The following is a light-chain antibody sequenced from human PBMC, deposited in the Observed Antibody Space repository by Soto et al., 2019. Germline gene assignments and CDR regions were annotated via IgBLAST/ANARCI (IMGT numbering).Light chain of an antibody. J-gene: IGLJ3*02. V-gene: IGLV1-44*01. Sequence: QSVLTQPPSASGTPGQRVTISCSGSSSNIGSNAVNWYQQLPGTAPKLLIYSNNQRPSGVPDRFSGSKSGTSASLAISGLQSEDGADYYCAAWDDSLSGVFGGGTQLTVL. CDR2: SNN. CDR3: AAWDDSLSGV. CDR1: SSNIGSNA.